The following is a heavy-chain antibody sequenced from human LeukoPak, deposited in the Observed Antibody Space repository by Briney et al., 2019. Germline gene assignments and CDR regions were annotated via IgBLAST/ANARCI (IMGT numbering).Heavy chain of an antibody. CDR2: IRSKVNNYAT. D-gene: IGHD5-12*01. Sequence: AGGSLRLSCAASGFTFSGSAMHWVRQASGKGLEWVGRIRSKVNNYATAYAASVKGRFTIFRDDLKNTAYLQMNSLKTEDTAVYYCTSSITGGGTFDYWGQGTLVTVSS. V-gene: IGHV3-73*01. J-gene: IGHJ4*02. CDR3: TSSITGGGTFDY. CDR1: GFTFSGSA.